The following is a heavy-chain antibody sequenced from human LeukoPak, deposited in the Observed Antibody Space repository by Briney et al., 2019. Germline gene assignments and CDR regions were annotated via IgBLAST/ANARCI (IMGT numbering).Heavy chain of an antibody. J-gene: IGHJ4*02. Sequence: GGSLRLSCAASGFTFSSYTMNWVRQAPGKGLEWVSSITSNTRYIFYADSVKGRFTISRDNAKNSLYLQMNSLRAEDTAVYYCARVSVRWDILTVFDYWGQGTLVTVSS. CDR1: GFTFSSYT. V-gene: IGHV3-21*01. CDR3: ARVSVRWDILTVFDY. D-gene: IGHD3-9*01. CDR2: ITSNTRYI.